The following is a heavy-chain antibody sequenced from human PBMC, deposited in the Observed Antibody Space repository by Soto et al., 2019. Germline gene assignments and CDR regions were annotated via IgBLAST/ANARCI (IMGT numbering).Heavy chain of an antibody. V-gene: IGHV1-46*04. CDR1: GDTFTDYY. CDR3: ARGGHVVVVTAALDF. Sequence: QVQLVQSGAEVKKPGASVKVSCKASGDTFTDYYIHWVRQAPGQGLEWMGTVNPSGGHTTYAQHLLGRMTMTSETSSRTLYRELTSLPSEGTAVYYCARGGHVVVVTAALDFWCQGTLVTVPS. CDR2: VNPSGGHT. J-gene: IGHJ4*02. D-gene: IGHD2-21*02.